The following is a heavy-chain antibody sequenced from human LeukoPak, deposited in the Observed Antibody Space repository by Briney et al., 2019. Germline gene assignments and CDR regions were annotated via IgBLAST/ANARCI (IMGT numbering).Heavy chain of an antibody. J-gene: IGHJ4*02. Sequence: PGGSLRLSCAASGFTFSSYWMSWARQAPGKGLEWVANIKQDGSEKYYVDSVKGRFTISRDNAKNSLYLQMNSLRAEDTAVYYCARGTRLRAAAGTYGDYWGQGTLVTVSS. V-gene: IGHV3-7*01. CDR1: GFTFSSYW. CDR3: ARGTRLRAAAGTYGDY. CDR2: IKQDGSEK. D-gene: IGHD6-13*01.